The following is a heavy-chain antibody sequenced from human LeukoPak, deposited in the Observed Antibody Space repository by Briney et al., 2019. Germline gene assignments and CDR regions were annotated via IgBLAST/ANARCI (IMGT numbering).Heavy chain of an antibody. J-gene: IGHJ3*02. V-gene: IGHV1-69*04. Sequence: ASVKVSCKASGGTFRTHAITWVRQAPGQGLEWMGRIIPILGIANYAQKFQGRVTITADKSTSTAYMEVRSLRSEDTAVYYCASVFETSTIWEVFDIWGQGTMVSVSS. CDR3: ASVFETSTIWEVFDI. CDR1: GGTFRTHA. D-gene: IGHD5/OR15-5a*01. CDR2: IIPILGIA.